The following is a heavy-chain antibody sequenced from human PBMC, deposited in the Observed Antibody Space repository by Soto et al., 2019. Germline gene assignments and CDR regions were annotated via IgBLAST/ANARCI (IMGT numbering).Heavy chain of an antibody. CDR2: ISGRGGST. CDR1: GFTFSSNA. J-gene: IGHJ4*02. CDR3: AKESEQWLVRGVVIH. Sequence: GGSLRLSCAASGFTFSSNAMSWVRQAPGKGLEWVSAISGRGGSTYYADYVKGRFTISRDNSKNKLYLQMNSLRAEDTSVYYCAKESEQWLVRGVVIHWGQGTQVTVSS. D-gene: IGHD6-19*01. V-gene: IGHV3-23*01.